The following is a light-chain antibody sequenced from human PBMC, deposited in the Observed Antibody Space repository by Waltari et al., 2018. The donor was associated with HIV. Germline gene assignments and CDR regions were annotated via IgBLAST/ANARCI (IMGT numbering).Light chain of an antibody. CDR2: DAS. V-gene: IGKV3-11*01. CDR3: QQRSNWPLLT. CDR1: QSVGNS. Sequence: EIVLTQSPVTLSLSPGESATLSCRASQSVGNSLVWYQHKPGQSPRLLIFDASKRATDIPARFSGSGSGTDFTLTISSLESEDFAVYYCQQRSNWPLLTFGGGTKVEIK. J-gene: IGKJ4*01.